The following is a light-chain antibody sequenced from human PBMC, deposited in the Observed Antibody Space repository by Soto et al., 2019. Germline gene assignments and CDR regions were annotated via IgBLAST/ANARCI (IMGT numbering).Light chain of an antibody. CDR1: SSDVGGYNY. J-gene: IGLJ1*01. Sequence: SVLTQPASVSGSPGQSITISCTGTSSDVGGYNYVSWYQQHPGKAPKLMIYEVSNRPSGVSTRFSGSKSGNTASLTISGLQAQDEADYYCCSYAGSSTYVFGTGTKVTVL. V-gene: IGLV2-23*02. CDR3: CSYAGSSTYV. CDR2: EVS.